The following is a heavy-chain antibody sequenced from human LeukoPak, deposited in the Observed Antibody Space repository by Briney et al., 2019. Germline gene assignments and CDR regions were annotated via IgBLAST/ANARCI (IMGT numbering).Heavy chain of an antibody. J-gene: IGHJ4*02. Sequence: GGSLRLSCALSGLTVNDNYMSWVRQAPGKGLEWVSLIFPDGQTYYADFVQGRFSISRDMSRNILFLDMSSLRAEDTAVFFCARANPVYGDFDYWGQGTLVTASS. D-gene: IGHD4-17*01. V-gene: IGHV3-53*01. CDR1: GLTVNDNY. CDR3: ARANPVYGDFDY. CDR2: IFPDGQT.